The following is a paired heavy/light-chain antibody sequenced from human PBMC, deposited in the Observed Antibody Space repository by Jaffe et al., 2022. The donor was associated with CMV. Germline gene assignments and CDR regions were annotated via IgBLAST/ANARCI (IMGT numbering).Heavy chain of an antibody. CDR2: IIPIVGIA. J-gene: IGHJ4*02. V-gene: IGHV1-69*09. D-gene: IGHD3-16*02. CDR1: GGTFNRFA. Sequence: QVQLEQSGAEVKKPGSSVRVSCRTSGGTFNRFAINWVRQAPGGGLEWMGRIIPIVGIASYAEKFQGRVTIIADKSTNTAYMELSNLTSEDTAVYFCARGQVDDYVWKRHRYGAIDYFDAWGRGTRVTVSS. CDR3: ARGQVDDYVWKRHRYGAIDYFDA.
Light chain of an antibody. CDR3: QQYNDWPS. CDR1: QSVSSN. J-gene: IGKJ5*01. CDR2: GVS. V-gene: IGKV3-15*01. Sequence: EIVMTQSPATLSVSPGERATLSCRASQSVSSNLAWYQQKPGQAPVLLIYGVSTRATGAPDRFSGSGSGTEFTLTISSLQSEDLAIYFCQQYNDWPSFGQGTRLQIK.